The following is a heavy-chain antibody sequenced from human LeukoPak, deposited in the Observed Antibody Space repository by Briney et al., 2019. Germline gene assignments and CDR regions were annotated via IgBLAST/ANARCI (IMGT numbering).Heavy chain of an antibody. CDR1: GFTFDDYA. CDR3: ARGVARYCSGGSCYGSGY. J-gene: IGHJ4*02. Sequence: GGSLRLSCAASGFTFDDYAMHWVRQAPGKGLEWVSGISWNSGSIGYADSVKGRFTISRDNARNSLYLQMNSLRAEDTAVYYCARGVARYCSGGSCYGSGYWGQGTLVTVSS. V-gene: IGHV3-9*01. D-gene: IGHD2-15*01. CDR2: ISWNSGSI.